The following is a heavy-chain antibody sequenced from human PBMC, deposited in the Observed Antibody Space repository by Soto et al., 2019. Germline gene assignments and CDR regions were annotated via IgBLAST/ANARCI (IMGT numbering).Heavy chain of an antibody. J-gene: IGHJ4*02. V-gene: IGHV3-74*01. Sequence: EVQLVESGGGLVQPGGSLRLSCAASGFTFSSYWMHWVRQAPGKGLVWVAHSDTDGSSTSYADSVKGRFTISRDNAKNTLYLQMNSVRAEDMAVYYCVRDDFGGGMDYWGRGTLVTVSS. D-gene: IGHD3-16*01. CDR1: GFTFSSYW. CDR3: VRDDFGGGMDY. CDR2: SDTDGSST.